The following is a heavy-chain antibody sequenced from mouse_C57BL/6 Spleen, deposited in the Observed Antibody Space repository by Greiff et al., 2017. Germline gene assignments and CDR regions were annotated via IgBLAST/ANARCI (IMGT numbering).Heavy chain of an antibody. Sequence: EVHLVESGGGLVQPGGSMKLSCVASGFTFSNYWMNWVRQSPEKGLEWVAQIRLKSENYATPYAESVKGRFTISRDDSKSSVYLQMNNLRAEDTGSYYCTGQLLRYWYFDVWGTGTTVTVSS. CDR3: TGQLLRYWYFDV. CDR1: GFTFSNYW. D-gene: IGHD1-1*01. V-gene: IGHV6-3*01. CDR2: IRLKSENYAT. J-gene: IGHJ1*03.